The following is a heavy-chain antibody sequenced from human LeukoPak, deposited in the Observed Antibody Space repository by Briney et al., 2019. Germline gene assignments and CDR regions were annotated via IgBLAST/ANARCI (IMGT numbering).Heavy chain of an antibody. V-gene: IGHV1-2*02. D-gene: IGHD2-15*01. CDR2: INPNSGGT. CDR3: ARDLLVVVAATRYYYYGMDV. Sequence: EASVKVSCKASGYTFTGYYLHWVRQAPGEGLEWMGWINPNSGGTNYAQKFQGRVTMTRDTSISTAYMELSRLRSDDTAVYYCARDLLVVVAATRYYYYGMDVWGQGTTVTVSS. J-gene: IGHJ6*02. CDR1: GYTFTGYY.